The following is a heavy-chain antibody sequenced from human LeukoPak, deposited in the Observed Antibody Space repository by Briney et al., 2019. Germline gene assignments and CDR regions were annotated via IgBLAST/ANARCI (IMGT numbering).Heavy chain of an antibody. CDR1: GASISSYY. D-gene: IGHD6-13*01. Sequence: SETLSLTCTVSGASISSYYWSWIRQPPGKGLEWIGYIYYSGSTRYNPSLKSRVTISVDTSKNQFSLELSSVTASDTAVYFCARQGQQLAGLHHYFYMDVWGKGTTVTVSS. V-gene: IGHV4-59*08. CDR2: IYYSGST. CDR3: ARQGQQLAGLHHYFYMDV. J-gene: IGHJ6*03.